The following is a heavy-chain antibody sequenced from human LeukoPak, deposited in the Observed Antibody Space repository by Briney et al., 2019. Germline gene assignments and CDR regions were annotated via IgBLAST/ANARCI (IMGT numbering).Heavy chain of an antibody. CDR2: IRSKANSYAT. CDR1: GFTFSGSA. J-gene: IGHJ4*02. CDR3: TRHPPYDSSGYYYRYFDY. V-gene: IGHV3-73*01. Sequence: PGGSLRLSCAASGFTFSGSAMHWVRQASGKWLEWVGRIRSKANSYATAYAASVKSRFTISRDDSKNTAYLQMNSLKTEDTAVYYCTRHPPYDSSGYYYRYFDYWGQGTLVSVSS. D-gene: IGHD3-22*01.